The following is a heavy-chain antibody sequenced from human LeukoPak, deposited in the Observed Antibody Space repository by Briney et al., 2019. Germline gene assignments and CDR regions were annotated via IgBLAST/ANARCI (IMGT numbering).Heavy chain of an antibody. CDR2: INSDRSST. D-gene: IGHD2-15*01. CDR3: ARDLWGYCSGGSCYSGFASDY. V-gene: IGHV3-74*01. Sequence: GGSLRLSCAASGFTFSSYSMNWVRQAPGKGLVWVSRINSDRSSTSYADSVKGRFTISRDNAKNTLYLQMNSLRAEDTAVYYCARDLWGYCSGGSCYSGFASDYWGQGTLVTVSS. CDR1: GFTFSSYS. J-gene: IGHJ4*02.